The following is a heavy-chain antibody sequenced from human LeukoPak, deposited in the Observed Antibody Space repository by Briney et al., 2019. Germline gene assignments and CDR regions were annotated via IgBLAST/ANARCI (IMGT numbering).Heavy chain of an antibody. V-gene: IGHV4-34*01. CDR3: ARGRYSYGHDY. J-gene: IGHJ4*02. Sequence: SETLSLTCAVYGGSFSGYYWSWIRQPPGKGLEWIGEINHSRSTNYNPSLKSRVTISVDTSKNQFSLKLSSVTAADTAVYYCARGRYSYGHDYWGQGTLVTVSS. CDR2: INHSRST. CDR1: GGSFSGYY. D-gene: IGHD5-18*01.